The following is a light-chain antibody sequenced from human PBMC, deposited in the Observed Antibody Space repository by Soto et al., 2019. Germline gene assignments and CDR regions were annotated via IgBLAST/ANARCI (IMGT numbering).Light chain of an antibody. CDR2: GAS. CDR3: QQYNNWPLT. Sequence: EVELTHSPGTLSLSPGERATLSCRASQSVSSNLAWYQQKPGQAPRLLIYGASTRATGIPARFSGSGSGTEFTLTISSLQSEDFAVYYCQQYNNWPLTFGQGTKVDIK. CDR1: QSVSSN. J-gene: IGKJ1*01. V-gene: IGKV3-15*01.